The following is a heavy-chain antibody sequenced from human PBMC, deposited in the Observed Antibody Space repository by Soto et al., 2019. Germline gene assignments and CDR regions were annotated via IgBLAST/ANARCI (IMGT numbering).Heavy chain of an antibody. D-gene: IGHD3-16*01. V-gene: IGHV2-5*02. CDR2: IYWDNDK. Sequence: SGPTLLNPTQTLTLTCTFSGFSLNTTAVGVGWIRQPPGKALESLALIYWDNDKRYNPSLKTRLTITKDTSKNQEDLKMTNMDPVDTATYFCAHREGDDYVWGSYNDAFDIWGQGTMVTVSS. CDR1: GFSLNTTAVG. CDR3: AHREGDDYVWGSYNDAFDI. J-gene: IGHJ3*02.